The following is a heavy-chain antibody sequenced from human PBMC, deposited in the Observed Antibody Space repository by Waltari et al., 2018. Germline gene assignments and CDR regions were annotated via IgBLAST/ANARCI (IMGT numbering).Heavy chain of an antibody. V-gene: IGHV3-23*01. J-gene: IGHJ6*02. CDR3: AKDRLYYGMDV. Sequence: EVQLLESGGGLVQPGGSLRLSCAASGFTFCPYAMNWVRQAPGRGLEWVSTISGSGGSTYYADSVKGRFTISRDNSKNTQYLQMNSLRAEDSAVYYCAKDRLYYGMDVWGQGTTVTVSS. CDR2: ISGSGGST. CDR1: GFTFCPYA.